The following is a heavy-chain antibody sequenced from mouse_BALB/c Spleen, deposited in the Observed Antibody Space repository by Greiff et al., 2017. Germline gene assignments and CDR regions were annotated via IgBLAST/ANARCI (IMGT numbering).Heavy chain of an antibody. Sequence: EVMLVESGGGLVKPGGSLKLSCAASGFTFSSYAMSWVRQTPEKRLEWVASISSGGSTYYPDSVKGRFTISRDNARNILYLQMSSLRSEDTAMYYCARGGDRYALDYWGQGTTLTVSS. CDR2: ISSGGST. V-gene: IGHV5-6-5*01. D-gene: IGHD2-14*01. CDR1: GFTFSSYA. CDR3: ARGGDRYALDY. J-gene: IGHJ2*01.